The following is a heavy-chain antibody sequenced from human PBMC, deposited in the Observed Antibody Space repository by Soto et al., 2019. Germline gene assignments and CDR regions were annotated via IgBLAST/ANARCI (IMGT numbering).Heavy chain of an antibody. Sequence: GESLKSSCKGSGYNFTNYCIAWVLQTPAKGLEWMGMIYPGDSDTRTNPSFRGQVTLSADKSITTAYLHWSTLQASDTAIYFCSRVAYSYGSDSWGQGTRVTVSS. D-gene: IGHD3-16*01. CDR2: IYPGDSDT. J-gene: IGHJ4*02. CDR3: SRVAYSYGSDS. CDR1: GYNFTNYC. V-gene: IGHV5-51*01.